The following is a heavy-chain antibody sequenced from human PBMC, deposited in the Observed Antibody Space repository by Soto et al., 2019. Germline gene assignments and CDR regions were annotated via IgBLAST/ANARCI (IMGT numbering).Heavy chain of an antibody. J-gene: IGHJ4*02. V-gene: IGHV3-7*01. CDR2: IKQDGSDR. CDR3: ASGRGWLHDY. Sequence: EVQLVESGGGLVQPGGSLRLSCAASGFSLSDYWMNWVRQAPGKGLEWVATIKQDGSDRYYVDSVKGRFTISRDNAKNSLYLQMSSLRVEDTALYYCASGRGWLHDYWGQGTLVTVSS. D-gene: IGHD6-19*01. CDR1: GFSLSDYW.